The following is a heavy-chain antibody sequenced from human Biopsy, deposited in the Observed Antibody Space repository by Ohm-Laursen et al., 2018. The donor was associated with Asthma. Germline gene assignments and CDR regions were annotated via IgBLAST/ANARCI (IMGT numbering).Heavy chain of an antibody. Sequence: SQTLSLTCTVSGASIKTDDHYWSWLRQPPGKGLEWFGFIHYSGSTSYNPSLKGGVTISVDTSKNQFSLKLSSVTAADTAVYYRARASVAASSNWFDPWGQGTLVTASS. CDR2: IHYSGST. V-gene: IGHV4-30-4*01. D-gene: IGHD6-19*01. CDR1: GASIKTDDHY. CDR3: ARASVAASSNWFDP. J-gene: IGHJ5*02.